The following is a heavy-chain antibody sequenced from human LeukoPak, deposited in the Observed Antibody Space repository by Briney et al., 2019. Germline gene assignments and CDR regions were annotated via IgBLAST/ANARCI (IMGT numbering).Heavy chain of an antibody. V-gene: IGHV1-2*02. CDR1: GYTFTGYY. D-gene: IGHD5-18*01. Sequence: ASVKVSCKASGYTFTGYYMHWVRQAPGQGLEWMGWINPNSGGTNYAQKFQGRVTMTRDTSISTAYMELSRLRSDDTAVYYCAREAGHTAMGYYFDYWGQGTLVTVSS. J-gene: IGHJ4*02. CDR3: AREAGHTAMGYYFDY. CDR2: INPNSGGT.